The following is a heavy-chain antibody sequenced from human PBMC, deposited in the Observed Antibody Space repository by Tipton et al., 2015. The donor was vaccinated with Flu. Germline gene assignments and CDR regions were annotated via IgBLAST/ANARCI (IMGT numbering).Heavy chain of an antibody. J-gene: IGHJ4*02. CDR3: ARERWELLNTDY. CDR1: GYSISSGYY. V-gene: IGHV4-38-2*02. CDR2: IYHSGST. Sequence: TLSLTCTVSGYSISSGYYWGWIRQPPGKGLEWIGSIYHSGSTYYNPSLKSRVTISVDTSKNQFSLKLSSVTAADTAVYYCARERWELLNTDYWGQGTLVTVSS. D-gene: IGHD1-26*01.